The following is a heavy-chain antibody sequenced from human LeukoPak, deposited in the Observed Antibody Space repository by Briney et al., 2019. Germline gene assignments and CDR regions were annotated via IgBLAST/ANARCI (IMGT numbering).Heavy chain of an antibody. Sequence: SETLFLTCTVSGGSISSYYWSWIRQPPGKGLEWIGYIYYSGSTNYNPSLKSRVTISVDTSKNQFSLKLSSVTAADTAVYYCARGEAWLANDYWGQGALVTVSS. V-gene: IGHV4-59*01. CDR2: IYYSGST. CDR3: ARGEAWLANDY. CDR1: GGSISSYY. D-gene: IGHD6-19*01. J-gene: IGHJ4*02.